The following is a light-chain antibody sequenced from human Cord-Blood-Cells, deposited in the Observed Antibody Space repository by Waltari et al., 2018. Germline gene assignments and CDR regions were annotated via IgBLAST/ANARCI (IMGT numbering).Light chain of an antibody. CDR2: GAS. CDR3: QQYNNWPPYT. CDR1: QSVSSN. V-gene: IGKV3-15*01. J-gene: IGKJ2*01. Sequence: EIVMTQSPATLSVSPGERATLSCRASQSVSSNLAWYQQKPGQAPRLLIYGASTRATGIPARFSGSGYGTEFTLTISSLQSEDFAVYYCQQYNNWPPYTFGQGTKLESK.